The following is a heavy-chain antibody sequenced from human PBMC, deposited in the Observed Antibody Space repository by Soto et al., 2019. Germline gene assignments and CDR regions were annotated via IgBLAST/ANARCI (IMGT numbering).Heavy chain of an antibody. V-gene: IGHV3-53*01. J-gene: IGHJ4*02. Sequence: EVQLVESGGGLIQPGGSLRLSCEASGLTVSSNYMSWVRQAPGKGLEWVSVIYSGGSTDYADSVKGRFTISRDNSKNTLYLQMNSLRAEDTAVYYCARGKDYGSGSYSGYWGQGTLVTVSS. D-gene: IGHD3-10*01. CDR2: IYSGGST. CDR1: GLTVSSNY. CDR3: ARGKDYGSGSYSGY.